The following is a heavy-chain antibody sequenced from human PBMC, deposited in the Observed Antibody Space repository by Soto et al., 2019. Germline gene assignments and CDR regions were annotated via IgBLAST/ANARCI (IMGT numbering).Heavy chain of an antibody. CDR1: GGSFSAYY. CDR2: IIHSEST. D-gene: IGHD1-26*01. Sequence: PSETLSLTCAVYGGSFSAYYWSWVRQPPGKGLEWIGEIIHSESTKYNPSLKSRVTISVDTSKNQFSLKLSSVTAADTAVYYCARHRPTDGRWEFANYYGMDVWGQGTPVTVSS. V-gene: IGHV4-34*12. CDR3: ARHRPTDGRWEFANYYGMDV. J-gene: IGHJ6*02.